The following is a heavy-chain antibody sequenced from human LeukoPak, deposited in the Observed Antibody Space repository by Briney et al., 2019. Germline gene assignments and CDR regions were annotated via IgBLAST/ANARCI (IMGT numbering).Heavy chain of an antibody. V-gene: IGHV4-59*01. J-gene: IGHJ4*02. CDR2: IYYSEST. D-gene: IGHD3-10*01. CDR1: GGSIRSYY. CDR3: ARADVLLWFGELSVRFDY. Sequence: SETLSLTCTVSGGSIRSYYWSWIRQPPGKGLEWIGYIYYSESTDYNPSLKSRVTISVDTSKNQFSLKLSSVTAADTAVYYCARADVLLWFGELSVRFDYWGQGTLVTVSS.